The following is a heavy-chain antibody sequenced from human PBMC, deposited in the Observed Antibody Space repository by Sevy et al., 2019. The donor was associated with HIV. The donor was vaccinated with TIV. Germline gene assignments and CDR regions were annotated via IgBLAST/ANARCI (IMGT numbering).Heavy chain of an antibody. J-gene: IGHJ4*02. Sequence: GGSLRLACVVSGFDIRSNYMSWVRQAPGKGLEWVSHIYAGGTAYYADSVKGRFIFSRDDSKNTVSLQMRSLRVEDSAVYYCASEYCSRGSCFFDYWGQGIQVTVSS. D-gene: IGHD2-15*01. CDR1: GFDIRSNY. V-gene: IGHV3-53*01. CDR3: ASEYCSRGSCFFDY. CDR2: IYAGGTA.